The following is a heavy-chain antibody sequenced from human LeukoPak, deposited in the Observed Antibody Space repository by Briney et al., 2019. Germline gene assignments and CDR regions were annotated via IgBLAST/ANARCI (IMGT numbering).Heavy chain of an antibody. CDR2: IKQDGSEK. Sequence: GGSLRLSCAASGFTFSNFWMGWVRQAPAKGLEWVANIKQDGSEKSYVDSVKGRFTISRDNAKNSLDLQMNNLRAEDTAVYYCATDSTTVPGRDYWGQGALVTVSS. D-gene: IGHD6-19*01. J-gene: IGHJ4*02. CDR3: ATDSTTVPGRDY. V-gene: IGHV3-7*01. CDR1: GFTFSNFW.